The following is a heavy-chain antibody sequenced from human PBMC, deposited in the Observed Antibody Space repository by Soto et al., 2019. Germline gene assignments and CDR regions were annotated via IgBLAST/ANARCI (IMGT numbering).Heavy chain of an antibody. J-gene: IGHJ4*02. CDR2: IDGDGTHI. Sequence: EVQLVESGGGLVQPGGSVRLSCAASGFTFSHYWMHWVRQVPGKGLLWVARIDGDGTHITYADFVKGRFTISRDNAKNTVGLQMNSLSAEDTAVYYCARDFTTAETPGDDFDYWGQGTLITVSS. D-gene: IGHD4-17*01. V-gene: IGHV3-74*01. CDR3: ARDFTTAETPGDDFDY. CDR1: GFTFSHYW.